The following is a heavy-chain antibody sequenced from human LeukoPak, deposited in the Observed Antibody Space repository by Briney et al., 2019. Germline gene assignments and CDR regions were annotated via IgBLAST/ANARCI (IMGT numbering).Heavy chain of an antibody. J-gene: IGHJ4*02. CDR2: ISAYNGNT. V-gene: IGHV1-18*04. CDR1: GYTFTSNY. CDR3: ARADRDFWSRFNDY. D-gene: IGHD3-3*01. Sequence: ASVKVSCKASGYTFTSNYIHWVRQAPGQGLEWLGWISAYNGNTKYAQNLQGRVTLTTDTSTSTAYMELRSLRLDDTALYYCARADRDFWSRFNDYWGQGTLVTVSS.